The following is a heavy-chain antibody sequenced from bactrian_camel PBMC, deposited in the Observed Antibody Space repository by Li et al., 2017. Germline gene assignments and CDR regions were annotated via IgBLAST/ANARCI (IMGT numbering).Heavy chain of an antibody. Sequence: HVQLVESGGGLVQPGGSLRLSSAASGFTFSSYYMSWVRQAPGKGLEWVSSIYSDGSNTDYADSVQGRFTISRDNVDNTVDLRMTNLEPEDTATYYCLADDLCLEWAGLTYYPMDDPDYWGKGTQVTVS. V-gene: IGHV3-2*01. J-gene: IGHJ7*01. D-gene: IGHD2*01. CDR2: IYSDGSNT. CDR1: GFTFSSYY.